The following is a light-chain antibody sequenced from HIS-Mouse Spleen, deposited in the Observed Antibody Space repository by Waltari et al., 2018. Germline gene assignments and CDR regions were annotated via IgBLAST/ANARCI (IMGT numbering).Light chain of an antibody. V-gene: IGLV3-21*03. CDR1: NIGSKS. J-gene: IGLJ2*01. CDR2: DDS. Sequence: SYVLTQPPSVSEAPGKTARITCGGNNIGSKSVHWYQQKPGQAPVLVVYDDSDRPSGSPERFSGSTSGNTATLTISRGEAGDEADYYCQVWDSSSDHVVFGGGTKLTVL. CDR3: QVWDSSSDHVV.